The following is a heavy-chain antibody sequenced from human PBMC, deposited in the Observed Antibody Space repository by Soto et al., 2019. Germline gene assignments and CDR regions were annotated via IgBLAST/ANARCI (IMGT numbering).Heavy chain of an antibody. D-gene: IGHD6-19*01. CDR3: AKGGYSSGWYLYYFDY. CDR2: ISYDGSNK. V-gene: IGHV3-30*18. J-gene: IGHJ4*02. CDR1: GFTFSSHG. Sequence: GGSLRLSCAASGFTFSSHGMHWVRQAPGKGLEWVAVISYDGSNKYYADSVKGRFTISRDNSKNTLYLQMNSLRAEDTAVYYCAKGGYSSGWYLYYFDYWGQGTLVTVSS.